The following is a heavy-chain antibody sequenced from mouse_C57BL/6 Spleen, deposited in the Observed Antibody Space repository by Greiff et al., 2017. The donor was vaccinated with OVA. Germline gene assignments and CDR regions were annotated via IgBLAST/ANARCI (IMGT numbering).Heavy chain of an antibody. Sequence: EVKLVESGGGLVKPGGSLKLSCAASGFTFSSYAMSWVRQTPEKRLEWVATISDGGSYTYYPDNVKGRFTISRDNAKNNLYLQMSHLKSEDTALYYCAREGITTVVAPYFDYWGPGTTLTVSS. CDR2: ISDGGSYT. CDR3: AREGITTVVAPYFDY. J-gene: IGHJ2*01. V-gene: IGHV5-4*01. CDR1: GFTFSSYA. D-gene: IGHD1-1*01.